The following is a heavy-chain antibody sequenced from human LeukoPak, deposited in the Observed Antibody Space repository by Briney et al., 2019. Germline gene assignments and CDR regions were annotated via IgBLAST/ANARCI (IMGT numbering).Heavy chain of an antibody. D-gene: IGHD6-19*01. CDR1: GGSISNTDH. CDR2: MYHDGYT. Sequence: SGTPSLTCAVSGGSISNTDHWNWVRQPPGTGLEWIGEMYHDGYTNYNPSLKSRVTMSVDKSKNHFSLKLTSVTAADTAVYYCARSCGAVAGWSFDIWGQGTVVTVSS. V-gene: IGHV4-4*02. CDR3: ARSCGAVAGWSFDI. J-gene: IGHJ3*02.